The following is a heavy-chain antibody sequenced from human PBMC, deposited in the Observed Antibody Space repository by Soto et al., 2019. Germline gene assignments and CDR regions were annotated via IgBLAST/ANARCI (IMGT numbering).Heavy chain of an antibody. V-gene: IGHV4-59*01. CDR1: GVSSTSFY. CDR2: IFDNGDV. D-gene: IGHD3-16*01. CDR3: ARGWGSKWYYFDS. J-gene: IGHJ4*02. Sequence: QVRLQESGPGLVRPSETLSLTCTVSGVSSTSFYWSWIRQSPGKGLERIGYIFDNGDVKYNPSLMSRLTMSIDMSKNEFSLRLKSVTAADTAMYYCARGWGSKWYYFDSWGEGTLVTVSS.